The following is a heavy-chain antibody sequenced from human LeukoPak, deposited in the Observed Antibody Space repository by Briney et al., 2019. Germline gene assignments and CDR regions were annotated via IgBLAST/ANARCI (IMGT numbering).Heavy chain of an antibody. CDR3: ARRPHYYYFYYMDV. V-gene: IGHV3-23*01. Sequence: GGSLRLSCAASGFTFSNYAMSWVRQAPGKGLEWVSAINDSGGSTYYADSVKGRFTISRDNSKNTLYLQMNSLRAEDTAVYYCARRPHYYYFYYMDVWGKGTTVTVSS. CDR1: GFTFSNYA. CDR2: INDSGGST. J-gene: IGHJ6*03.